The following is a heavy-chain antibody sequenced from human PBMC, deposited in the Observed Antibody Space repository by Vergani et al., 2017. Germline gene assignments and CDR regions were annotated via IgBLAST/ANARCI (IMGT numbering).Heavy chain of an antibody. CDR1: GGTFSSYA. J-gene: IGHJ6*02. CDR3: ARATSVYGSGGSCYSRPARDYYDGMDV. Sequence: QVQLVQSGAEVKKPGSSVKVSCKASGGTFSSYAISWVRQAPGQGLEWMGRIIPILGIANYAQKFQGRVTITADKSTSTAYMELSSLRSEDTAVYYCARATSVYGSGGSCYSRPARDYYDGMDVWGQGTTVTVSS. CDR2: IIPILGIA. D-gene: IGHD2-15*01. V-gene: IGHV1-69*04.